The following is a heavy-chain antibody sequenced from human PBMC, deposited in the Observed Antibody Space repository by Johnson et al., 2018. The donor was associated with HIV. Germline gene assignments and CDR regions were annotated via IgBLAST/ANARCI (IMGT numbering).Heavy chain of an antibody. J-gene: IGHJ3*02. CDR3: AKEGQLAKVGAVDI. Sequence: QLVESGGGLVQPGRSLRLSCAASGFTFDDYAMHWVRQAPGKGLEWVSGISWNSGSIGYADSVKGRFTISRDNAKNSLYLQMNSLRAEDTALYYCAKEGQLAKVGAVDIWGQGTMVTVSS. D-gene: IGHD6-6*01. V-gene: IGHV3-9*01. CDR2: ISWNSGSI. CDR1: GFTFDDYA.